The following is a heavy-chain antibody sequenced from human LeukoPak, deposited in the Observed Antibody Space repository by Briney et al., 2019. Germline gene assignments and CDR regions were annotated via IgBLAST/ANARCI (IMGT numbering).Heavy chain of an antibody. CDR2: IYYSGSA. CDR3: ARASPNIVAEPTAPLGFDR. CDR1: GDSISRGDYY. D-gene: IGHD2-2*01. Sequence: SQTLSLTCTVSGDSISRGDYYWGWIRQPPGKGLEWIVHIYYSGSAFSTASLKRRLSISVDTSKNQFSLKLTSVTAADTAVYYCARASPNIVAEPTAPLGFDRWGQGTLVTVSS. V-gene: IGHV4-30-4*08. J-gene: IGHJ5*02.